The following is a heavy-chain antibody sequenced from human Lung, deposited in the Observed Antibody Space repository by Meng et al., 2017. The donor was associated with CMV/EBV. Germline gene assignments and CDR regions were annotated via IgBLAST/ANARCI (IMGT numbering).Heavy chain of an antibody. CDR3: ARGEDIVVENWFDP. V-gene: IGHV3-74*01. CDR2: INSDGSST. J-gene: IGHJ5*02. CDR1: GFTFSSYW. D-gene: IGHD2-15*01. Sequence: GGSLRLXXAASGFTFSSYWMHWVRQAPGKGLVWVSRINSDGSSTSYADSVKGRFTISRDNAKNTLYLQMNSLRAEDTAVYYCARGEDIVVENWFDPWGQGXLVTVSS.